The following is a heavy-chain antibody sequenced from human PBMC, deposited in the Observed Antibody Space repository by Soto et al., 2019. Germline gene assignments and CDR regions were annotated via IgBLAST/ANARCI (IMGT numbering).Heavy chain of an antibody. J-gene: IGHJ4*02. CDR1: GYSFTSYW. D-gene: IGHD6-19*01. V-gene: IGHV5-51*01. CDR2: IYPGDSDT. CDR3: ARHNAYSSGWYFYDY. Sequence: XESLKISGRGSGYSFTSYWIGWVRQMPGKGLEWMGIIYPGDSDTRYSPSFQGQVTISADKSISTAYLQWSSLKASDTAMYYCARHNAYSSGWYFYDYWGQGTLVTVSS.